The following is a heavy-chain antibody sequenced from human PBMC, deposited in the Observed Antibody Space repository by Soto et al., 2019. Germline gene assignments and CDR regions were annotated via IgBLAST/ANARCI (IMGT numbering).Heavy chain of an antibody. J-gene: IGHJ3*02. Sequence: PSETLSLTCTVSGGSISSYYWSWIRQPPGKGLEWIGYIYYSGSTNYNPSLKSRVTISVDTSKNQFSLKLSSVTAADTAVYYCARYNWNHILVGKNAFDIWGQVTMVTVSS. CDR1: GGSISSYY. CDR2: IYYSGST. D-gene: IGHD1-20*01. V-gene: IGHV4-59*08. CDR3: ARYNWNHILVGKNAFDI.